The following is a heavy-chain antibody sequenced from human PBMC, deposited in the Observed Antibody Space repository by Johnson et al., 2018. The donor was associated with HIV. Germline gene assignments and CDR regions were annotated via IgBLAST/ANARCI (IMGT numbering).Heavy chain of an antibody. J-gene: IGHJ3*02. CDR2: IYTGGST. Sequence: EQLVESGGGLVQPGGSLRLSCAASAFTVSDNYLSWVRQAPGKGLEWVSVIYTGGSTYYADSVTGRFTISRDNSKNTLYLQMNSLRVEDTAVYYCASSYSESDAFHIWGQGTMVIVSS. D-gene: IGHD3-10*01. V-gene: IGHV3-66*01. CDR1: AFTVSDNY. CDR3: ASSYSESDAFHI.